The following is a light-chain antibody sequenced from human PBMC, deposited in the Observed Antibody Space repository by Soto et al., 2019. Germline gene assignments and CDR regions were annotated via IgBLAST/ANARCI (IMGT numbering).Light chain of an antibody. CDR2: GAS. V-gene: IGKV3-20*01. Sequence: EIVLTQSPGTLSWSPGERATLSCRASQSVSSSYLAWYQQKPGQAPRLLIYGASTRATGIPARFSGSGSGTEFTLTISSLQSEDFAVYYCQQYGSSGTFGQGTKVDIK. J-gene: IGKJ1*01. CDR1: QSVSSSY. CDR3: QQYGSSGT.